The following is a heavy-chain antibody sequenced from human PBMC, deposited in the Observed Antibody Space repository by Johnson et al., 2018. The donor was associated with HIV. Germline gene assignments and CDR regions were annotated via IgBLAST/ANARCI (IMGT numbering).Heavy chain of an antibody. Sequence: VQLVESGGGLVQPGGSLRLSCAASGFTVSNYYMTWVRQSPGKGLEWVSVIYSGGSTYYADSVNGRFTISRDTSKNTLYLQMNSLSPGDTAVYYCVRGGSDAFDIWGQGTMVTVSS. J-gene: IGHJ3*02. CDR3: VRGGSDAFDI. D-gene: IGHD3-10*01. V-gene: IGHV3-66*01. CDR2: IYSGGST. CDR1: GFTVSNYY.